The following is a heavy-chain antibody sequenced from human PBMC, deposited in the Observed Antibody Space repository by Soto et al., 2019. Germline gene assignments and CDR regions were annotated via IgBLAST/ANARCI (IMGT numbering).Heavy chain of an antibody. V-gene: IGHV3-74*01. D-gene: IGHD1-26*01. CDR1: EFTFSSSW. J-gene: IGHJ4*02. CDR3: VTGWADY. CDR2: INSDGSTT. Sequence: EVQLVESGGGLVQPGGSLRLSCVVSEFTFSSSWMYWVRQGPGKGLVWVSRINSDGSTTNYADSVKGRFTTSRDNAKNMLYLQMNSLRAEDTALYYCVTGWADYWGQGTLVTVSS.